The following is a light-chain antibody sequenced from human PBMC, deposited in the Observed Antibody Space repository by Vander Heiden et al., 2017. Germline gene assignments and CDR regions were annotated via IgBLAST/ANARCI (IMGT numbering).Light chain of an antibody. V-gene: IGKV3-11*01. CDR3: QQRSNWPPWT. J-gene: IGKJ1*01. CDR1: QSVSSY. Sequence: EIVLTQSPATLSLSPGARATLSCRASQSVSSYLAWYQQKPGQAPRRLIYDAANRATGIPARFSGSGSGTDFTLTISSLEPEDFAVYYCQQRSNWPPWTFGQGTKVEIK. CDR2: DAA.